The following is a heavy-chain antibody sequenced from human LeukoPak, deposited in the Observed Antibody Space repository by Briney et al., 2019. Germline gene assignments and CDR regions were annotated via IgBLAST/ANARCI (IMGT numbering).Heavy chain of an antibody. CDR3: ARDRGVRVFDI. V-gene: IGHV4-59*01. J-gene: IGHJ3*02. CDR1: AGSISTYY. D-gene: IGHD3-10*01. CDR2: IYDGGST. Sequence: SETLSLTCTVSAGSISTYYWSWIRQPPGKGLEWIGYIYDGGSTNYNPSLESRVTISVDTSKNQFSLKLSSVTAADTAVYYCARDRGVRVFDIWGLGTMVTVSS.